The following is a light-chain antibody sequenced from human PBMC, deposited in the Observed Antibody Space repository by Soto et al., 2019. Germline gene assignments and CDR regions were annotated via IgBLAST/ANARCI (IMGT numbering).Light chain of an antibody. CDR2: DAS. CDR1: QRISSNY. V-gene: IGKV3-20*01. CDR3: QQYGGSPPQT. J-gene: IGKJ1*01. Sequence: ESVLTQSPGTLSLSPGERATLSCRASQRISSNYLSWYQQKPGQAPRLLIYDASTRATGIPDRFSGSGSGTDFTLTISRLEPEDFAVYYCQQYGGSPPQTFGQGTKV.